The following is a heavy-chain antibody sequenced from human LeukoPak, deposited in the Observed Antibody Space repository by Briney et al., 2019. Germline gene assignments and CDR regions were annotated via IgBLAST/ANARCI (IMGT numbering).Heavy chain of an antibody. CDR2: ISGSGGST. CDR1: GFTFSSYG. V-gene: IGHV3-23*01. D-gene: IGHD3-22*01. CDR3: AKGVTYYYDSSDAFDI. Sequence: GGSLRLSCAASGFTFSSYGMSWVRQAPGKGLEWVSAISGSGGSTYYADSVKGRFTISRDNSKNTLYLQMNSLRAEDTAVYYCAKGVTYYYDSSDAFDIWGQGTMVTVSS. J-gene: IGHJ3*02.